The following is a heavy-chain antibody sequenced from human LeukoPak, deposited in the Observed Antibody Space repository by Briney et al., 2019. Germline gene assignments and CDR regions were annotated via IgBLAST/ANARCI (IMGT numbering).Heavy chain of an antibody. CDR2: IYTSGST. Sequence: PGGSLRLSCAASGFSVSSTYMSWVRQAPGKGLEWVSLIYTSGSTSYADSVMGRFTISRDNSKNTLFLQMNSLRAEDSAVYYCTRDRAGTQSWVEFGLWGQGTLVTVSS. D-gene: IGHD3-10*01. V-gene: IGHV3-66*03. CDR3: TRDRAGTQSWVEFGL. J-gene: IGHJ5*02. CDR1: GFSVSSTY.